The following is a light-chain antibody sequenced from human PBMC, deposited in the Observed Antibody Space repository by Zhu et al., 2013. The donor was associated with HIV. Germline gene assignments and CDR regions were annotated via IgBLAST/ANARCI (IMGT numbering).Light chain of an antibody. CDR1: QSISSY. CDR3: QQYANLSLT. Sequence: DIQMTQSPSSLSASVGDRVTITCRASQSISSYLNWYQQKPGKAPKLLIYAASSLQSGVPSRFSGSGSGTDFTFTITSLQPEDIATYYCQQYANLSLTFGGGTKV. J-gene: IGKJ4*01. V-gene: IGKV1-33*01. CDR2: AAS.